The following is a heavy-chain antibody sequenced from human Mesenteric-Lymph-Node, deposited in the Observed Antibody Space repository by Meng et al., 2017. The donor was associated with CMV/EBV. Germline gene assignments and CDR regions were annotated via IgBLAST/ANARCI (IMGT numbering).Heavy chain of an antibody. V-gene: IGHV3-48*03. Sequence: GESLKISCAASGFTFSAYEINWVRQAPGKGLEWISYISSGGTFILYADSVQGRFTISRDNAKNSLYLQMNSLRVEDTAVYYCAKSSTNQIVVVGEAVEYFQHWGRGTLVTVSS. D-gene: IGHD2-2*01. CDR2: ISSGGTFI. CDR3: AKSSTNQIVVVGEAVEYFQH. J-gene: IGHJ1*01. CDR1: GFTFSAYE.